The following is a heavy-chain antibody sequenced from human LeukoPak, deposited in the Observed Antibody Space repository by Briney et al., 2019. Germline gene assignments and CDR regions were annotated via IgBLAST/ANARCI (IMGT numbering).Heavy chain of an antibody. D-gene: IGHD3-22*01. V-gene: IGHV4-4*07. CDR3: ARDLYIDSSGYDAFGI. J-gene: IGHJ3*02. CDR1: GGPISSYY. Sequence: SETLSLTCTVSGGPISSYYWSWIRQPAGRGVEWIGRIYTNGSTNYNPSLKSRVTMSVDTSKNQLSLKLSSVTAADTAVYYCARDLYIDSSGYDAFGIWGQGTMVTVSS. CDR2: IYTNGST.